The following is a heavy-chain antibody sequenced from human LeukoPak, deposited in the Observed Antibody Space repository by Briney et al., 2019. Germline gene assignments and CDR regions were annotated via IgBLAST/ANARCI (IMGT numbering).Heavy chain of an antibody. J-gene: IGHJ5*02. CDR1: GGSISSYY. D-gene: IGHD3-10*01. CDR3: ARDMVRGVTSRWFDP. Sequence: SETLSLTCTVSGGSISSYYWSWIRQPPGKGLEWIGYIYYSGSTNYNPSLKSRVTISVDTSKNQFSLKLSSVTAADTAVYYCARDMVRGVTSRWFDPWGQGTLVTVSS. V-gene: IGHV4-59*01. CDR2: IYYSGST.